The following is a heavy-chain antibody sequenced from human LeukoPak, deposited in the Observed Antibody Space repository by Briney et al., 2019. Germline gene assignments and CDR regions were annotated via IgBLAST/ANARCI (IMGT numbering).Heavy chain of an antibody. CDR1: GFPFSNYG. Sequence: SGGPLRLSCAASGFPFSNYGMDWVRQAPGKGLEGVSYIRRNSRTVNSADPVQGRFTISRDNAKNSLSLQMNSLRAEDTAVYYCARGGYSRPDYWGQGTLVTVSS. V-gene: IGHV3-48*01. CDR3: ARGGYSRPDY. CDR2: IRRNSRTV. J-gene: IGHJ4*02. D-gene: IGHD4-11*01.